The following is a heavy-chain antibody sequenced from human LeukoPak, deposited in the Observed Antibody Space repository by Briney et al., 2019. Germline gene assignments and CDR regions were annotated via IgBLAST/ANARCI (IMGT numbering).Heavy chain of an antibody. J-gene: IGHJ4*02. CDR3: ARGNGDLQYYLDY. CDR2: ISSSGST. V-gene: IGHV4-61*02. D-gene: IGHD2-21*02. Sequence: SETLSLTCTVSGDSISSGDYYWSWIRQPAGKGLEWIGRISSSGSTNYNPSLKSRVTISVDTSKNQFSLKLNSMTAADTAVYYCARGNGDLQYYLDYWGQGTLVTVSS. CDR1: GDSISSGDYY.